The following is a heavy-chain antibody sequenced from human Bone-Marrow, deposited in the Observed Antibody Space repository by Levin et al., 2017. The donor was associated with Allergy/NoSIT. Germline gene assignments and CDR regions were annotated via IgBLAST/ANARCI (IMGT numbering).Heavy chain of an antibody. CDR3: ADLGRSHGLDV. Sequence: GGSLRLSCEASGFTSGFTFNDHYIDWVRQAPGKGLEWIGRVTNTGDSDTTKYAASMKGRSTIPRDDSKNSVFLQMNSLKTEDTAVYYCADLGRSHGLDVWGQGTTVTVSS. V-gene: IGHV3-72*01. D-gene: IGHD3-16*01. CDR1: GFTSGFTFNDHY. CDR2: VTNTGDSDTT. J-gene: IGHJ6*02.